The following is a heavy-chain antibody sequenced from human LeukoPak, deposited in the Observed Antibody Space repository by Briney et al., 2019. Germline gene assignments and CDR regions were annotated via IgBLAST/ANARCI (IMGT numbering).Heavy chain of an antibody. V-gene: IGHV4-34*01. Sequence: PSETLSLTCAVYGGSFSGYYWSWIRQPPGKGLEWIGEINHSGSTNYNPSLKSRVTISVDTSKNQFSLKLSSVTAADTAVYYCARGHYPGYYFDYWGQGTLVTVSS. D-gene: IGHD3-10*01. J-gene: IGHJ4*02. CDR1: GGSFSGYY. CDR3: ARGHYPGYYFDY. CDR2: INHSGST.